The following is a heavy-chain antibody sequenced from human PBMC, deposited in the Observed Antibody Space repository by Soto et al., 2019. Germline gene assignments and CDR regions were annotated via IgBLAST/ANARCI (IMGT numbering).Heavy chain of an antibody. Sequence: LSLTCTVSGGSISSSSSYWGWVRQPPGKGLEWMATIYSGSTYQNPSLKSRVTISVDTSKNQFSLKLSSVAAPDTAIYYCVTTRGIAVGGSFDHWGQGTLVTVSS. CDR3: VTTRGIAVGGSFDH. D-gene: IGHD6-13*01. CDR2: IYSGST. J-gene: IGHJ5*02. CDR1: GGSISSSSSY. V-gene: IGHV4-39*01.